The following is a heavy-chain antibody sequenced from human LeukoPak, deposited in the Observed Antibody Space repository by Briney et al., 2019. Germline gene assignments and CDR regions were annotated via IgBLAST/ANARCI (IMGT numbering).Heavy chain of an antibody. CDR2: ISTGSNNI. V-gene: IGHV3-48*04. CDR3: ARAGDSMIIDP. Sequence: GGSLRLSCAASGFTFSSYSMNWVRQAPGKGLEWVSHISTGSNNIYYADSVKGRFTISRDNAKNTLYLQMNSLRAEDTAVYYCARAGDSMIIDPWAQGTLVTVSS. CDR1: GFTFSSYS. J-gene: IGHJ5*02. D-gene: IGHD3-22*01.